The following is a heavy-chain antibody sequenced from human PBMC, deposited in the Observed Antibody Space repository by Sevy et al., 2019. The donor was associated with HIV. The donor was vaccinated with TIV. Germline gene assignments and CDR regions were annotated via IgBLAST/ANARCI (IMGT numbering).Heavy chain of an antibody. CDR2: IYYSGST. V-gene: IGHV4-59*13. Sequence: SETLSLTRTVSGGSISSYYWSWIRQPPGKGLEWIGYIYYSGSTNYNPSLKSRVTISVDTSKNQFSLKLSSVTAADTAVYYCARVGSGFFFDYWGQGTLVTVSS. J-gene: IGHJ4*02. CDR3: ARVGSGFFFDY. CDR1: GGSISSYY. D-gene: IGHD6-19*01.